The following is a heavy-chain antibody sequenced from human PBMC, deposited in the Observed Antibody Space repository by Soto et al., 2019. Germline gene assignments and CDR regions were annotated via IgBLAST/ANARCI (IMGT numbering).Heavy chain of an antibody. CDR2: VYYCGST. V-gene: IGHV4-39*01. Sequence: QLQLQESGPGLVKPSETLSLTCAVSGGSVSTSSYYWAWFRQPPGKGLEWIGSVYYCGSTYYNPSLKSRVTISVDTSKNQFPLKLSSVTAADTAVYYCAKSVGSHEFDYYMDVWGKGTTVTVSS. CDR3: AKSVGSHEFDYYMDV. D-gene: IGHD2-15*01. J-gene: IGHJ6*03. CDR1: GGSVSTSSYY.